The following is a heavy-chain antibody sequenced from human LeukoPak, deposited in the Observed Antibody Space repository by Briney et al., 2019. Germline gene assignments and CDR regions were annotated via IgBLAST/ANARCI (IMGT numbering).Heavy chain of an antibody. J-gene: IGHJ4*02. Sequence: PGRSPRLSCAASGFIFNNYDMYWVRQAPGKGLEWVAVIWYDGSNKYYADSVKGRFTITRDNSKNTVYLQMNSLRVEDTAVYYCARVYFVGGYNYSPPDYWGQGTLVTVSS. CDR3: ARVYFVGGYNYSPPDY. CDR2: IWYDGSNK. V-gene: IGHV3-33*07. CDR1: GFIFNNYD. D-gene: IGHD3-22*01.